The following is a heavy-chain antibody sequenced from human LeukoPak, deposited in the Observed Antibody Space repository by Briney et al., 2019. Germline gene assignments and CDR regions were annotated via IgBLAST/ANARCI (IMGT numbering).Heavy chain of an antibody. CDR1: GYTFTSYG. CDR2: ISAYNGNT. V-gene: IGHV1-18*01. D-gene: IGHD2-15*01. Sequence: ASVKVSYKASGYTFTSYGISWVRQAPGQGLEWMGWISAYNGNTNYAQKLQGRVTMTTDTSTSTAYMELRSLRSDDTAVYYCASRSPMICSGGSCYPRHLPDHNYYYYGMDVWGQGTTVTVSS. J-gene: IGHJ6*02. CDR3: ASRSPMICSGGSCYPRHLPDHNYYYYGMDV.